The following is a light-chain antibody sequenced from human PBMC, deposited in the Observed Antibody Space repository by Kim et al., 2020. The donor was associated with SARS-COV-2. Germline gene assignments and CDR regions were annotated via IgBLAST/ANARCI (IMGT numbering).Light chain of an antibody. Sequence: EIQMTQSPSTLSASLGDRVTITCRASQSIGTRLAWYQQKPGKAPKLLIYMASTLESGVPSRFSGSVSGTEFTLTISSLQPDDFATYYCQQYQSYSWTFGQGTKVDIK. J-gene: IGKJ1*01. CDR1: QSIGTR. V-gene: IGKV1-5*03. CDR3: QQYQSYSWT. CDR2: MAS.